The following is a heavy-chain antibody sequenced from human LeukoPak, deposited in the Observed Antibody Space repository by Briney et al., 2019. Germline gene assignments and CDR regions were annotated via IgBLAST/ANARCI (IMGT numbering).Heavy chain of an antibody. D-gene: IGHD3-10*01. Sequence: GGSLRLSCAACVFSIHNLWMLWVRQGPGKGLEWVSRINKDATITTYADSVKGRFTVSRDNVKNMVYLDMNGLRGDDTAVYYCARSGIGRAFDIWGQGATVTVSS. CDR1: VFSIHNLW. CDR3: ARSGIGRAFDI. CDR2: INKDATIT. V-gene: IGHV3-74*03. J-gene: IGHJ3*02.